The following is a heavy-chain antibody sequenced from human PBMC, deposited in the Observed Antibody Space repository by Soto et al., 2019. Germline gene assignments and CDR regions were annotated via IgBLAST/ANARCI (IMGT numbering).Heavy chain of an antibody. Sequence: QVQLVQSGAEVKKPGSSVKVSCKISGDTFSSYAISWVRQVPGQGLEWMGGIIPIFGTTNYAQKFQGRVKSTADEYTRTGYMGVDSLRSEDTAVCYCARDRVYYDTSAFQGSVPYFYRWGQGTVVNVSS. J-gene: IGHJ1*01. V-gene: IGHV1-69*01. CDR2: IIPIFGTT. CDR3: ARDRVYYDTSAFQGSVPYFYR. CDR1: GDTFSSYA. D-gene: IGHD3-22*01.